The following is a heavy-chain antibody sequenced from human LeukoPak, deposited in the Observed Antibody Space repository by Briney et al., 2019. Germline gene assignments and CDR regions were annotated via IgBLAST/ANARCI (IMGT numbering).Heavy chain of an antibody. CDR1: GYTFTGYY. CDR2: INPNSGGT. Sequence: ASVKVSCKASGYTFTGYYMHWVRQAPGQGLEWMGWINPNSGGTNYARKFQGWVTMTRDTSISTAYMELSRLRSDDTAVYYCARESNGDYDHDAFDIWGQGTMVTVSS. V-gene: IGHV1-2*04. J-gene: IGHJ3*02. CDR3: ARESNGDYDHDAFDI. D-gene: IGHD4-17*01.